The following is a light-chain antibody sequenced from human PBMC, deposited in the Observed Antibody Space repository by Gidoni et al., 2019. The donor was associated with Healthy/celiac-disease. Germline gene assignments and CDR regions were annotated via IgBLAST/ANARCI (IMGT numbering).Light chain of an antibody. V-gene: IGLV2-8*01. CDR3: SSYAGSNNVV. CDR2: EVS. J-gene: IGLJ2*01. CDR1: SSDVGGYNY. Sequence: QFAPTQPPSPSGSPALSVTITCTGTSSDVGGYNYVSWYQQHPGKALKLMTYEVSQPPSGVPDRFAGSTAGNTAFLTVSGLQDEDEAYYYCSSYAGSNNVVFGGGTKLTVL.